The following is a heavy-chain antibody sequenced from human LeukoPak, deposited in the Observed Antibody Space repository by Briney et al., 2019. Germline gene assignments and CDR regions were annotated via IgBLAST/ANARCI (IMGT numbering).Heavy chain of an antibody. Sequence: ASVKVSCKASNYTFISYGIGWVRQAPGQGLEWMAWINAYNGDTNYAQKFQGRVTLTTDTSTSTAYMELRSLRSDDTAVYYCARDGSGVWFDYWGQGTLVTVSS. J-gene: IGHJ4*02. V-gene: IGHV1-18*01. CDR3: ARDGSGVWFDY. CDR2: INAYNGDT. D-gene: IGHD3-10*01. CDR1: NYTFISYG.